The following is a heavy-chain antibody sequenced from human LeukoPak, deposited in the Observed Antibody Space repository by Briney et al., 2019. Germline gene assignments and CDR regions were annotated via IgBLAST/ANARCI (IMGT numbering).Heavy chain of an antibody. J-gene: IGHJ4*02. CDR2: INHSGST. CDR1: GGSSSGYY. D-gene: IGHD3-22*01. Sequence: SETLSLTCAVYGGSSSGYYWSWIRQPPGKGLEWIGEINHSGSTNYNPSLKSRVTISVDTSKNQFSLKLSSVTAADTAVYYCARQILYYYDSSGYYNYWGQGTLVTVSS. V-gene: IGHV4-34*01. CDR3: ARQILYYYDSSGYYNY.